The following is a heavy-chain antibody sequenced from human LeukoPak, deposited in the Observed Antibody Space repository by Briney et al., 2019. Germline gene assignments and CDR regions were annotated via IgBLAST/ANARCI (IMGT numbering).Heavy chain of an antibody. CDR1: GGSISSGGYY. V-gene: IGHV4-30-2*01. CDR3: ARVSPPYYFDY. Sequence: IPSQTLSLTCTVSGGSISSGGYYWSWIRQPPGKGLEWIGYIYHSGSTYYNPSLKSRVTISVDRSKNQFSLKLSSVTAADTAVYYCARVSPPYYFDYWGKGTTVTVSS. CDR2: IYHSGST. J-gene: IGHJ4*03.